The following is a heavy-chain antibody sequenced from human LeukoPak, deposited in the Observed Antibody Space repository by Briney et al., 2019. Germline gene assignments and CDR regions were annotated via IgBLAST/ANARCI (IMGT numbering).Heavy chain of an antibody. Sequence: GGSLRLSCAASGFTVSSKYMSWVRPPPGKGLEWVAFIYRGGSTYYADSVKGRFTISRDNSKNTLYLQMNSLRAEDTAVYYCARDRGLDISSNYFDYWGEGTLVTVSS. CDR2: IYRGGST. V-gene: IGHV3-53*01. D-gene: IGHD3-3*02. J-gene: IGHJ4*02. CDR1: GFTVSSKY. CDR3: ARDRGLDISSNYFDY.